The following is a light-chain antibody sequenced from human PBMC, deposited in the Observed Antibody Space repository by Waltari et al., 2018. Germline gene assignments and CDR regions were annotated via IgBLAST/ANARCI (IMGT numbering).Light chain of an antibody. J-gene: IGLJ2*01. CDR2: EVS. Sequence: QSALTQPPSASGSPGQSVTISCTGTSSDVGGYDYVSWYQQHPGKAPKLMIYEVSQRPSGVPARFSGSKSGNRASLTVSGLQAEDEADYYCSSYAGGNNAKVVFGGGTKLTAL. CDR3: SSYAGGNNAKVV. V-gene: IGLV2-8*01. CDR1: SSDVGGYDY.